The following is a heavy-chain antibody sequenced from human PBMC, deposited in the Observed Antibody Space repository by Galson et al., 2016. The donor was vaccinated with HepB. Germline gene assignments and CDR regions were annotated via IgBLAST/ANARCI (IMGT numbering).Heavy chain of an antibody. D-gene: IGHD3-10*01. J-gene: IGHJ6*02. CDR3: ARAGSGRYYFAMDV. Sequence: CAISGDSVSSNTAAWNWIRQSPSRGLEWLGRTYYRSKWLNDYAVSVKGRITIKPDTSNNQFSLQLNSVTPEDTAMYYCARAGSGRYYFAMDVWGQGTTVTVSS. CDR1: GDSVSSNTAA. CDR2: TYYRSKWLN. V-gene: IGHV6-1*01.